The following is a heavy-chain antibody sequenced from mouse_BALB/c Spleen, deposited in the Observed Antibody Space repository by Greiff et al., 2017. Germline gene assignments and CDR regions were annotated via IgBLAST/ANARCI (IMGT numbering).Heavy chain of an antibody. CDR2: ISNGGGST. CDR3: ARPIYPTSSYYAMDY. V-gene: IGHV5-12-2*01. CDR1: GFTFSSYT. J-gene: IGHJ4*01. Sequence: EVQLQESGGGLVQPGGSLKLSCAASGFTFSSYTMSWVRQTPEKRLEWVAYISNGGGSTYYPDTVKGRFTISRDNAKNTLYLQMSSLKSEDTAMYYCARPIYPTSSYYAMDYWGQGTSVTVSS. D-gene: IGHD2-1*01.